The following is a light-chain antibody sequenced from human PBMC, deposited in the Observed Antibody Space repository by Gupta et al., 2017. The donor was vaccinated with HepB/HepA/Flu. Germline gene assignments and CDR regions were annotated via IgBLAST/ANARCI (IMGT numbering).Light chain of an antibody. CDR2: AAS. CDR1: QSISNY. Sequence: DIQMTQSPSSLSASVGDRVTITCRASQSISNYLNWYQQKPGKAPKLLIYAASSLQSGVPSRFSGSGSGTDSTLTISRLQPEDFAPYYCQQSDSTPSTFGQGTKLEIK. CDR3: QQSDSTPST. J-gene: IGKJ2*02. V-gene: IGKV1-39*01.